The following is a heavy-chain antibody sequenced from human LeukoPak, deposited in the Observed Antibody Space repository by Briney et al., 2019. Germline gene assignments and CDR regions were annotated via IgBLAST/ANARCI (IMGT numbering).Heavy chain of an antibody. CDR3: ARGFRLPDV. V-gene: IGHV3-11*04. J-gene: IGHJ6*04. D-gene: IGHD2-15*01. Sequence: GGSLRLSCAASGFTFSDYYMSWIRQAPGKGLEWVSVKGRFTISRDNAKNSLYLQMNSLRAGDTAVYYCARGFRLPDVWGKGTTVTVSS. CDR1: GFTFSDYY.